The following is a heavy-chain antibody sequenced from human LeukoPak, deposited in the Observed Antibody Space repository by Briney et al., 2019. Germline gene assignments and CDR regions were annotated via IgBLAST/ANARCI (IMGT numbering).Heavy chain of an antibody. J-gene: IGHJ4*02. Sequence: GSLRLSCAASGFTFSSYGMSWVRQPPGKGLEWIGSIYYSGSTYYNPSLKSRVTISVDTSKNQFSLKLSSVTAADTAVYYCARLLEMATIQDWGQGTLVTVSS. CDR3: ARLLEMATIQD. CDR1: GFTFSSYG. V-gene: IGHV4-38-2*01. CDR2: IYYSGST. D-gene: IGHD5-24*01.